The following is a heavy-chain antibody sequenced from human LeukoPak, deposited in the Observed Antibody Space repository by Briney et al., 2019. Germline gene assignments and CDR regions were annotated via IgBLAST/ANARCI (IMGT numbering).Heavy chain of an antibody. CDR2: IYYSGST. V-gene: IGHV4-59*12. CDR3: AREGGWSHYYYYYMDV. D-gene: IGHD6-19*01. Sequence: SETLSLTCTVSGGSISSYYWSWIRQPPGKGLEWIGYIYYSGSTNYNPSLKSRVTISVDTSKNQFSLKLSSVTAADTAVYYCAREGGWSHYYYYYMDVWGKGTTVTVSS. CDR1: GGSISSYY. J-gene: IGHJ6*03.